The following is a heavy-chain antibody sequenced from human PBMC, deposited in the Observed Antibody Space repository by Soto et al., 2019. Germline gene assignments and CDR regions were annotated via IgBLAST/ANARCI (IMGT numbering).Heavy chain of an antibody. CDR3: ARDQITIFGVVLYGMDV. Sequence: QVQLVQSGAEEKKPGASVKVSCKASGYTFTSYAMHWVRQAPGQRLEWMGWINAGNGNTKYSQKFQGRVTITRDTSASTAYMELSSLRSEDTAVYYCARDQITIFGVVLYGMDVWGQGTTVTVSS. CDR2: INAGNGNT. V-gene: IGHV1-3*05. CDR1: GYTFTSYA. D-gene: IGHD3-3*01. J-gene: IGHJ6*02.